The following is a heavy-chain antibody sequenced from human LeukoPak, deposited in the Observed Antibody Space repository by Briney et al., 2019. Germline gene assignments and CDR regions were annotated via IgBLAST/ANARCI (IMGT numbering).Heavy chain of an antibody. CDR3: ARRSSGWLNFDY. CDR2: IIPIFGTA. Sequence: SVKVSCSASGGTFSSYAISWVRQAPGQGLEWMGGIIPIFGTANYAQKFQGRVTITTDESTSTAYMELSSLRSEDTAVYYCARRSSGWLNFDYWGQGTLVTVSS. D-gene: IGHD6-19*01. J-gene: IGHJ4*02. V-gene: IGHV1-69*05. CDR1: GGTFSSYA.